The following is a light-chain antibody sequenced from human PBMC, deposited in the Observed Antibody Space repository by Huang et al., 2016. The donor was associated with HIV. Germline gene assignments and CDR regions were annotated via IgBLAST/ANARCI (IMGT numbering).Light chain of an antibody. Sequence: EIVLTQSPGTLSLSPGERVTLSCRASQRVSSYYLAWYQQKFGQAPRLLIYGASSRATGIPDRFSGSGSGTDFTLTISRLEPEDFAVYYCQQYGSSPWTFGQGTKVEIK. CDR3: QQYGSSPWT. V-gene: IGKV3-20*01. CDR1: QRVSSYY. J-gene: IGKJ1*01. CDR2: GAS.